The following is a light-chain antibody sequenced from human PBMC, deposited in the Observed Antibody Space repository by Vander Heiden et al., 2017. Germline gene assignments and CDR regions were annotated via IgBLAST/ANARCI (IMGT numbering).Light chain of an antibody. CDR3: QQYNDWPGT. Sequence: DIVMTQSPATLSVSPGERATLSCRASQSVSSSLAWYQQKPGQAPSLLIYGASTRATGAPARFSGSGSETEFTLTISSLQSEDFAVYYCQQYNDWPGTFGQGAKLEIK. V-gene: IGKV3-15*01. CDR2: GAS. CDR1: QSVSSS. J-gene: IGKJ2*01.